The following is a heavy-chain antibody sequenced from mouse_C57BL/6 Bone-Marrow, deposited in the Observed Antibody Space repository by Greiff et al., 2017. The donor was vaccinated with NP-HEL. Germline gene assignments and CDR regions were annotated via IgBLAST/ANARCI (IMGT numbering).Heavy chain of an antibody. CDR1: GYTFTSYW. D-gene: IGHD1-1*01. V-gene: IGHV1-69*01. CDR3: ARGNLLLPGFDY. J-gene: IGHJ2*01. Sequence: QVQLQQPGAELVMPGASVKLSCKASGYTFTSYWMHWVKQRPGQGLEWIGEIDPSDSYTNYNQKFKGKSTLTVDKSSSTAYMPLSSLTSEDSAVYYCARGNLLLPGFDYWGQGTTLTVSS. CDR2: IDPSDSYT.